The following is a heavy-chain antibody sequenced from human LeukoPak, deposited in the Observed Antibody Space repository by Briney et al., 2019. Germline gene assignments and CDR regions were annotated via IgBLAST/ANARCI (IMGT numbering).Heavy chain of an antibody. CDR2: IYYSGST. Sequence: PSETLSLTCTVSGGSISSSSYYWGGIRQSPGKGLEWIGSIYYSGSTYYNPSLKSRVTISVDTSKNQFSLKLSSVTAADTAVYYCARPMYSSGWYNWFDPWGQGTLVTVSS. CDR1: GGSISSSSYY. CDR3: ARPMYSSGWYNWFDP. D-gene: IGHD6-19*01. J-gene: IGHJ5*02. V-gene: IGHV4-39*01.